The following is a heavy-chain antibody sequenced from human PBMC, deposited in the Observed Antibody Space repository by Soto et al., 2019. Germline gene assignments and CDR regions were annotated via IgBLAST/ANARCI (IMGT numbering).Heavy chain of an antibody. CDR1: GYTFTTYA. CDR3: TRVNTIFICPYYYSDDMDV. CDR2: INTGNGNT. V-gene: IGHV1-3*04. J-gene: IGHJ6*02. D-gene: IGHD3-9*01. Sequence: QVQLVQSGAEVKKPGASVKVSCKASGYTFTTYAIHWVRQAPGHRLEWMGWINTGNGNTEYSQTFQGRVTITSDTTASTAYMELSSLRSEDTDMYYCTRVNTIFICPYYYSDDMDVCGQGTTGTVAS.